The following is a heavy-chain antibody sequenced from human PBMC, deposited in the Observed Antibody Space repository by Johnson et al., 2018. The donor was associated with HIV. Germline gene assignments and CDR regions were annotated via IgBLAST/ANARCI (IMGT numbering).Heavy chain of an antibody. Sequence: VQLLESGGGLVRRGGSLRLSCAASGYTFSSYAMSWVRQAPGKGLEWISAVSGSSGSGGSTYYADSVKGRFTISRDNSKNTLYLQMNSLRAEDTAVYYCAKSGGRVITFDPGAFDIWGQGTMVTVSS. CDR3: AKSGGRVITFDPGAFDI. J-gene: IGHJ3*02. D-gene: IGHD3-16*01. V-gene: IGHV3-23*01. CDR2: VSGSSGSGGST. CDR1: GYTFSSYA.